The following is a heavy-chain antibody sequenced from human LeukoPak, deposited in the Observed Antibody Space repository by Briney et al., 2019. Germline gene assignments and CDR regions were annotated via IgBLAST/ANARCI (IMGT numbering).Heavy chain of an antibody. Sequence: GGSLRLSCAASGFTFSSHGMHWVRQAPGKGLEWVALIWYDGSNKYYADSVKGRFTISRDNSKNMLYLQMNSLRAEDTAVYYCARDLDYSGCVYDYWGQGTLVTVSS. J-gene: IGHJ4*02. CDR3: ARDLDYSGCVYDY. CDR2: IWYDGSNK. V-gene: IGHV3-33*08. CDR1: GFTFSSHG. D-gene: IGHD5-12*01.